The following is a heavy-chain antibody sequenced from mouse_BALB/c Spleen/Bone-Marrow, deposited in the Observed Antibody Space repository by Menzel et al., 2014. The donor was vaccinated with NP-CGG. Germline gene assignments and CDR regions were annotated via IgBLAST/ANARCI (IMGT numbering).Heavy chain of an antibody. J-gene: IGHJ3*01. CDR3: ASNWD. CDR1: GYTFTDYY. D-gene: IGHD4-1*01. CDR2: IYPGSGKT. Sequence: VNLVESGAELARPGASVKLSCKASGYTFTDYYINWVKQRTGQGLEWIGEIYPGSGKTYHNEKFKGKATLTADKSSSTAYMQLSSLTSEDSAVYFCASNWDWGQGTLVTVSA. V-gene: IGHV1-77*01.